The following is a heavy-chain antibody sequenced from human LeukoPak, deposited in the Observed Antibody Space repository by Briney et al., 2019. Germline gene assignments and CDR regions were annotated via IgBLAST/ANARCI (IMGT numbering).Heavy chain of an antibody. CDR3: ARDPLTGSYGVNWLDP. Sequence: GSLRLSCAASGFTFSSYGIHWVRQAPVKGLEWGAFILYDGSDKYFADIVKGRFTISRDNSKNTVYLQMNSLRVEDTAIYYCARDPLTGSYGVNWLDPWGQGTLVTVSS. D-gene: IGHD1-26*01. J-gene: IGHJ5*02. CDR1: GFTFSSYG. CDR2: ILYDGSDK. V-gene: IGHV3-30*02.